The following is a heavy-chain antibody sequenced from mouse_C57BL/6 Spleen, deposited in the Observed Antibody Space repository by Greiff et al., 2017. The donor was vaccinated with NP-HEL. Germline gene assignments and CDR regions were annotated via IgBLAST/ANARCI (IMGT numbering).Heavy chain of an antibody. CDR2: INPNNGGT. J-gene: IGHJ4*01. V-gene: IGHV1-22*01. Sequence: EVQLQQSGPELVKPGASVKMSCKASGYTFTDYNMHWVKQSHGKSLEWIGYINPNNGGTSYNQKFKGKATLTVNKSSSTAYMELRSLTSEDSAVYDCARSSDGYYDARDYWGQGTSVTVSS. CDR3: ARSSDGYYDARDY. D-gene: IGHD2-3*01. CDR1: GYTFTDYN.